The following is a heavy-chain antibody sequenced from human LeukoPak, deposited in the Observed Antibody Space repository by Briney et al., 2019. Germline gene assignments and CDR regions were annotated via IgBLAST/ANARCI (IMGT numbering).Heavy chain of an antibody. CDR1: GFTFSSYS. V-gene: IGHV3-21*01. J-gene: IGHJ5*02. CDR2: ISSSSSYI. CDR3: ARVLRYYGSGYNWFDP. D-gene: IGHD3-10*01. Sequence: GGSLRLSCAASGFTFSSYSMNWVRQAPGKGLEWVSSISSSSSYIYYADSVKGRFTISRDNAKNSLYLQMNSLRAEDTAVYYCARVLRYYGSGYNWFDPWGQGTLVTVSS.